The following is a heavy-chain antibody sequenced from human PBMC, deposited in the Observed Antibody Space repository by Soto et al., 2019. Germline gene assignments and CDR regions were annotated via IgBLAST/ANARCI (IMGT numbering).Heavy chain of an antibody. V-gene: IGHV1-69*12. D-gene: IGHD5-12*01. CDR1: GGTISSYA. CDR3: ARGRDGYNDFDY. Sequence: QVQLVQSGAEVKKPGSSVKVSCKASGGTISSYAIRWVREAPGQGLEWMGGIIPIFGTANYAQKFQGRVTITADVSTSTAYMELSSLRSEDTAVYYCARGRDGYNDFDYWGQGTLVTVSS. J-gene: IGHJ4*02. CDR2: IIPIFGTA.